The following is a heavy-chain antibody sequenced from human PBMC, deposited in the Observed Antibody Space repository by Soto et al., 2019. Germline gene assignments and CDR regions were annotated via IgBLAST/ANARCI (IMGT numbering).Heavy chain of an antibody. D-gene: IGHD3-3*01. J-gene: IGHJ3*01. Sequence: GGSLRLSCSASGFTFSNYPMSWFRQAPGKGLEWVAYIRTAAYGATTEYAASVKDRFTISRDDSESIASLQMTILKTEDTAVYFCSRAIRLSGDSFDVWGQGTLVTVSS. CDR3: SRAIRLSGDSFDV. CDR2: IRTAAYGATT. CDR1: GFTFSNYP. V-gene: IGHV3-49*03.